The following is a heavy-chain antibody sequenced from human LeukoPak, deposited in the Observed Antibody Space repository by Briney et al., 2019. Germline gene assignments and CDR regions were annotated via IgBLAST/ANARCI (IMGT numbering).Heavy chain of an antibody. V-gene: IGHV1-69*05. CDR2: IIPIFGTA. D-gene: IGHD5-24*01. Sequence: SVKVSCKASGGTFSGYAISWVRQAPGQGLEWMGGIIPIFGTANYAQKFQGRGTITTDESTSTAYMELSSLRSEDTAVYYCARDQEEMATDYYYYYYYMDVWGKGTTVTVSS. CDR3: ARDQEEMATDYYYYYYYMDV. CDR1: GGTFSGYA. J-gene: IGHJ6*03.